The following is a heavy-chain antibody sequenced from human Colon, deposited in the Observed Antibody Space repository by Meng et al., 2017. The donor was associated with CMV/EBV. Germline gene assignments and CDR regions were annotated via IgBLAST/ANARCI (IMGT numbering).Heavy chain of an antibody. CDR3: AKVGLGASTEIYYFDF. CDR2: IYYTGTT. Sequence: SETLSLTCSVSGDSISRGGYYWSWIRQPPGKGLEWIGFIYYTGTTKSNPSLSSRVTMSVDTSKNQFSLRLNSVTAADTAIYCCAKVGLGASTEIYYFDFWGQGALVTVSS. J-gene: IGHJ4*02. D-gene: IGHD1-26*01. V-gene: IGHV4-61*08. CDR1: GDSISRGGYY.